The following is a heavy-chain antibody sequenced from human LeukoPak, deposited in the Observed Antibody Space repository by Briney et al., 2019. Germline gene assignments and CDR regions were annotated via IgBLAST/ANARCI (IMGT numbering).Heavy chain of an antibody. CDR1: GGSISSSSYY. D-gene: IGHD3-3*01. CDR2: IYYSGST. J-gene: IGHJ3*02. V-gene: IGHV4-39*01. Sequence: SETLSLTCTVSGGSISSSSYYWGWIRQPPGKGLEWIGSIYYSGSTYYNPSLKSRVTISVDTPKNQFSLKLSSVTAADTAVYYCARHGDFWSGLDAFDTWGQGTMVTVSS. CDR3: ARHGDFWSGLDAFDT.